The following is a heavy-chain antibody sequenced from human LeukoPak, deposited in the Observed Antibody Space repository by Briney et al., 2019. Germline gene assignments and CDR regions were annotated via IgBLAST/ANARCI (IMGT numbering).Heavy chain of an antibody. J-gene: IGHJ6*03. CDR2: ISSSGSTI. D-gene: IGHD3-10*02. CDR1: GFTFDDYA. Sequence: GGSLRLSCAASGFTFDDYAMHWVRQAPGKGLEWVSYISSSGSTISYADSVKRRFTISRDNAKNSLYLQMNSLRAEDTAVYYCAELGITMIGGVWGKGTTVTISS. CDR3: AELGITMIGGV. V-gene: IGHV3-48*03.